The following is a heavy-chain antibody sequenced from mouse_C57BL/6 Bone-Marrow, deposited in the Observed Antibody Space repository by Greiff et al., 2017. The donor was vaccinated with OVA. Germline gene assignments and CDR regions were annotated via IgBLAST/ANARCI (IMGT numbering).Heavy chain of an antibody. CDR1: GFTFSSYA. CDR3: ARGEENGYYWFAY. V-gene: IGHV5-4*03. J-gene: IGHJ3*01. D-gene: IGHD2-3*01. CDR2: ISDGGSYT. Sequence: EVKLMESGGGLVKPGGSLKLSCAASGFTFSSYAMSWVRQTPEKRLEWVATISDGGSYTYYPDNVKGRFTISRDNAKNNLYLQMSHLKSEDTAMYYCARGEENGYYWFAYWGQGTLVTVSA.